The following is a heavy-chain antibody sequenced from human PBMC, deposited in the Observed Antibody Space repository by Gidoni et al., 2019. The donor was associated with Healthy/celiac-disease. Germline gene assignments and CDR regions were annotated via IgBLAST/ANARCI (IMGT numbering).Heavy chain of an antibody. D-gene: IGHD1-26*01. V-gene: IGHV1-69*06. CDR1: GGTFSSYA. J-gene: IGHJ3*02. Sequence: QVQLVQSGAEVKKPGSSVKVSCKASGGTFSSYAISWLRQAPGQGLEWMGGIIPIVGTANYAQKFQGRVTITADKSTSTAYMELSSLRSEDTAVYYCARGDRLEKGTPAREGGAFDIWGQGTMVTVSS. CDR3: ARGDRLEKGTPAREGGAFDI. CDR2: IIPIVGTA.